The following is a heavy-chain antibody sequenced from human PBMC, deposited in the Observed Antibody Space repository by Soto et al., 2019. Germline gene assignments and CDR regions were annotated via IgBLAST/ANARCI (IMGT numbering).Heavy chain of an antibody. CDR3: AHRPSGWFLFDY. J-gene: IGHJ4*02. Sequence: QITLKESGPTLVKPTQTLTLTFTFSGFSLSTSGVGLGWIRQSPAKALQWLALIYWNGDKRYNPSLKTRLTITKDTSKNQVVLTLTNMDPVDTATYYCAHRPSGWFLFDYWGQGTLVTVSS. V-gene: IGHV2-5*01. CDR1: GFSLSTSGVG. D-gene: IGHD6-19*01. CDR2: IYWNGDK.